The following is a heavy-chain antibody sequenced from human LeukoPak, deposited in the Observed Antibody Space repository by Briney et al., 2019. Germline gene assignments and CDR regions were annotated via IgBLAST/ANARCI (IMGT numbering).Heavy chain of an antibody. Sequence: GALRLSCAASGFTFNSYDMTWVRQAPGRGLEWVSSIRPSGDNTYYGDSVKGRFTISRDNSKNTVYLQMNNMRVDDTAVYYCARVAGWHWFDPWGQGTLVTVSS. V-gene: IGHV3-23*01. CDR1: GFTFNSYD. J-gene: IGHJ5*02. D-gene: IGHD6-19*01. CDR3: ARVAGWHWFDP. CDR2: IRPSGDNT.